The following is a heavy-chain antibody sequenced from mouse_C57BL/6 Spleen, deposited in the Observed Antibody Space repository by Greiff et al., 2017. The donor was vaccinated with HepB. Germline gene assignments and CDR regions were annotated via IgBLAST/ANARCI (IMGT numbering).Heavy chain of an antibody. V-gene: IGHV5-12*01. J-gene: IGHJ4*01. Sequence: EVKLVESGGGLVQPGGSLKLSCAASGFTFSDYYMYWVRQTPEKRLEWVAYISNGGGSTYYPDTVKGRFTISRDNAKNTLYLQMSRLKSEDTAMYYCARHHQAMDYWGQGTSVTVSS. CDR3: ARHHQAMDY. CDR1: GFTFSDYY. CDR2: ISNGGGST.